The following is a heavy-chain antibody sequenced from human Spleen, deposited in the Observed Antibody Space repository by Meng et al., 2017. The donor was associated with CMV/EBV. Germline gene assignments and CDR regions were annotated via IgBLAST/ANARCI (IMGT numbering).Heavy chain of an antibody. D-gene: IGHD6-6*01. V-gene: IGHV4-39*01. CDR3: AKSMDVAARPRWFDP. J-gene: IGHJ5*02. Sequence: GSLRLSCTVSGGSISTSSYYWGWIRQPPGKGLEWIGSIHYSGNTYYNPSLKSRVTISADTSKNQFSLKLSSVTAADTAVYYCAKSMDVAARPRWFDPWGQGALVTVSS. CDR2: IHYSGNT. CDR1: GGSISTSSYY.